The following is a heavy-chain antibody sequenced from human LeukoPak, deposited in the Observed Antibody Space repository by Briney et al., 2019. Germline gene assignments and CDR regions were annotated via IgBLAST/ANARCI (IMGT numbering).Heavy chain of an antibody. V-gene: IGHV3-9*01. CDR3: AREYNWDADNWFDP. CDR2: LTWQSGNI. Sequence: GGCLRLSRAASGFTFDDYAKQWVPQAPGEGREWGLGLTWQSGNIDYAGSVKGRFTISRDNAKNSLYLQMNSLRAEDTAVCYCAREYNWDADNWFDPWGQRSLVTVSS. D-gene: IGHD1-20*01. CDR1: GFTFDDYA. J-gene: IGHJ5*02.